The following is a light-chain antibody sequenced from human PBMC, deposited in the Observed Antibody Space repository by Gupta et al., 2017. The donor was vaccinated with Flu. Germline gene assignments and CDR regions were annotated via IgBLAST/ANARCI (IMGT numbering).Light chain of an antibody. CDR1: PCISNH. CDR3: QQNYRIPYT. CDR2: GTS. Sequence: SASVGDSVTITCLSSPCISNHLNWYQQKPGKAPDLLLYGTSHLETGVPFRFSGGGSGTAFTLTIPGLHPPDFAIYYCQQNYRIPYTFGQGT. V-gene: IGKV1-39*01. J-gene: IGKJ2*01.